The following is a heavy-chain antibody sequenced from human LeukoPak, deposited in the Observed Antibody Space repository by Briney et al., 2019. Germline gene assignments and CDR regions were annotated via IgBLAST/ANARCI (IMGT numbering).Heavy chain of an antibody. CDR3: ARLDASSAHFSGSFPDY. CDR2: VDYSGRT. J-gene: IGHJ4*02. V-gene: IGHV4-39*01. D-gene: IGHD3-10*01. Sequence: SETLSLTCTVCGGSITDSDYFWRWIRQPPGKGLEWIMNVDYSGRTHYNQSLMSRVTIYADNSKNQFSLKLRSVTAAHTAVYYCARLDASSAHFSGSFPDYWGQGTLVTVSS. CDR1: GGSITDSDYF.